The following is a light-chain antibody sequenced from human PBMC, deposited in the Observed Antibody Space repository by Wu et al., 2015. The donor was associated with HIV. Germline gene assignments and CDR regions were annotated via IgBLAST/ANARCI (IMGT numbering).Light chain of an antibody. J-gene: IGKJ1*01. Sequence: EIVLTQSPGPLSLSPGERATLSCRASQSINSNYLAWYQHKPGQAPRLLIYGASAGATGIPDRFSGSGSGTDFTLTISRLEPEDFAIYYCQQYGSSPTFGQGTKVEIK. CDR3: QQYGSSPT. CDR2: GAS. CDR1: QSINSNY. V-gene: IGKV3-20*01.